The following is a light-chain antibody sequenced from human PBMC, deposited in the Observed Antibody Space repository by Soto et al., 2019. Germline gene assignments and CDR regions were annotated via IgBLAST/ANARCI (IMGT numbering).Light chain of an antibody. V-gene: IGKV3-11*01. Sequence: EIVMTQSPATLSVSPGERATLSCRASQSVSSYLAWYQQKPGQAPRLLIYDATNRATGTPARFSASGSGTDFTLTINNLEPEDFAIYYCQQRRNWLTSGGVSKVDI. CDR2: DAT. CDR1: QSVSSY. J-gene: IGKJ4*01. CDR3: QQRRNWLT.